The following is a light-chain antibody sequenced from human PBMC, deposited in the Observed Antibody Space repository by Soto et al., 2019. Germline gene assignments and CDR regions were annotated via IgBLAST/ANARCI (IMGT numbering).Light chain of an antibody. CDR1: QCISSW. J-gene: IGKJ1*01. CDR3: HQYNTYST. V-gene: IGKV1-5*03. CDR2: KAS. Sequence: DIQMTQSPSTLSGSVVARVTITCRAGQCISSWLAWYQQKPGKAAKLLIYKASTLKSGVPARFSGSGSGTEFALTISSLQHDDFATYYCHQYNTYSTFGQGTKVDI.